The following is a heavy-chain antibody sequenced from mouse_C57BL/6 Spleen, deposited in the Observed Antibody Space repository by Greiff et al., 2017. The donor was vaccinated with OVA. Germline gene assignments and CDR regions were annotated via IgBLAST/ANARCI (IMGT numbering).Heavy chain of an antibody. V-gene: IGHV1-63*01. CDR1: GYTFTNYW. CDR2: IYPGGGYT. D-gene: IGHD3-2*02. CDR3: ARRGSSGSPFDY. J-gene: IGHJ2*01. Sequence: VKLQESGAELVRPGTSVKMSCKASGYTFTNYWIGWAKQRPGHGLEWIGDIYPGGGYTNYNEKFKGKATLTADKSSSTAYMQFSSLSSEDSAIYYCARRGSSGSPFDYWGKGTTLTVSS.